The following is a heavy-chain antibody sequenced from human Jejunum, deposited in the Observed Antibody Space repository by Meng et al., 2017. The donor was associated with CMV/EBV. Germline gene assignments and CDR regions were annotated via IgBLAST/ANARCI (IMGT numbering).Heavy chain of an antibody. J-gene: IGHJ4*02. CDR3: ARDMGQQLVPVSFDY. D-gene: IGHD6-13*01. V-gene: IGHV4-39*07. CDR2: IYYSGNT. CDR1: AVSISTSDCC. Sequence: AVSISTSDCCSGLFRQSPGKGLEWLGSIYYSGNTYYTPSFKSRVTVSVEASKTQFSLRLNSVTAADTAVYYCARDMGQQLVPVSFDYWGQGTLVTVSS.